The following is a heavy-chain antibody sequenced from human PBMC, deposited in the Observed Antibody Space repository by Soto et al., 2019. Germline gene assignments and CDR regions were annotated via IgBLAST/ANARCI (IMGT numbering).Heavy chain of an antibody. J-gene: IGHJ5*02. V-gene: IGHV1-2*02. CDR3: AEDWPRQLVYWLAP. CDR1: GYTFTSYY. D-gene: IGHD6-6*01. Sequence: GASVKVSCKASGYTFTSYYIHWVRQAPGQGLEWMGWINPITGGTNYAPKFQGRVTMTRDTSITTAYVELSSLTSDDTALYYCAEDWPRQLVYWLAPWGQGTQVTVSS. CDR2: INPITGGT.